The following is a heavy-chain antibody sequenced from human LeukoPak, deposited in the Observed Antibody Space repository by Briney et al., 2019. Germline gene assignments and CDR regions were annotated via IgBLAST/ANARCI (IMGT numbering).Heavy chain of an antibody. D-gene: IGHD1-20*01. CDR2: ISSSGGST. V-gene: IGHV3-23*01. J-gene: IGHJ3*02. CDR1: GFTFSSYA. Sequence: GGSLRLSCAASGFTFSSYAMNWVRQAPGKGLEWVSHISSSGGSTYYAGSVKGRFTTSTDNSKNTLYLQMNSLRAEDTAVYYCAKALTGTKAFDIWGQGTMVTVSS. CDR3: AKALTGTKAFDI.